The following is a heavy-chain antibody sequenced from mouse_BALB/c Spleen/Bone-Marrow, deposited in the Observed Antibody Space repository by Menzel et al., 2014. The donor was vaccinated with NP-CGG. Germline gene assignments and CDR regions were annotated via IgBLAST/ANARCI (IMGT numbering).Heavy chain of an antibody. Sequence: VQLQQSGPELVKPGASVKISCKASGYAFSSSWMNWVKQRPGQGLEWIGRIYPGDGGTNYNGKFKGKATLTADKSSSTAYMQLSSLTSVDSAVYFCARHAYGNSYWYFDVWGAGTTVTVSS. V-gene: IGHV1-82*01. CDR2: IYPGDGGT. CDR1: GYAFSSSW. J-gene: IGHJ1*01. CDR3: ARHAYGNSYWYFDV. D-gene: IGHD2-1*01.